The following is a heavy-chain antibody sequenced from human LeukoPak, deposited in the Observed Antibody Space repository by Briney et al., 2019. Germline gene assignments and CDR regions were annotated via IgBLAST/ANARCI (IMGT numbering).Heavy chain of an antibody. CDR1: GFTFSNYP. D-gene: IGHD3-22*01. Sequence: GGSLRLSCAASGFTFSNYPMHWVRQAPGKGWGWVAVISVDGRDKHYADSVKGRFTISRDNSRNTLYFQMNSLRAEDTAVYYCARSLFYDSSVWGQGTLVTVSS. J-gene: IGHJ4*02. CDR2: ISVDGRDK. V-gene: IGHV3-30*14. CDR3: ARSLFYDSSV.